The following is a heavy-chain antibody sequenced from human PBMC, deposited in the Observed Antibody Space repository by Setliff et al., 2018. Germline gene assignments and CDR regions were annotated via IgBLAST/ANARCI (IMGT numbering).Heavy chain of an antibody. J-gene: IGHJ4*02. Sequence: GGSLRLSCAASGFTFSSYWMHWVRQAPGKGLVWVSRINSDGSSTSYADSVKGRFTISRDNAKNTLYLQMNSLRAEDTAVYYCAKCNYYDSSGYYYLYYFDYWGQGTLVTVSS. D-gene: IGHD3-22*01. CDR3: AKCNYYDSSGYYYLYYFDY. V-gene: IGHV3-74*01. CDR2: INSDGSST. CDR1: GFTFSSYW.